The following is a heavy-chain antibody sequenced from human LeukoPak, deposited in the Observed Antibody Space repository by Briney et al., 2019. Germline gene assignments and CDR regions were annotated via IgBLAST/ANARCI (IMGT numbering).Heavy chain of an antibody. V-gene: IGHV4-31*03. Sequence: RPSETLSLTCTVSGGSISSGGYYWSRIRQHPGKGLEWIGYIYYSGSTYYNPSLKSRVTMSVDTSKNQFSLKLSSVTAADTAVYYCARGESGRIAAAGFFDYWGQGTLVTVSS. CDR3: ARGESGRIAAAGFFDY. J-gene: IGHJ4*02. CDR1: GGSISSGGYY. CDR2: IYYSGST. D-gene: IGHD6-13*01.